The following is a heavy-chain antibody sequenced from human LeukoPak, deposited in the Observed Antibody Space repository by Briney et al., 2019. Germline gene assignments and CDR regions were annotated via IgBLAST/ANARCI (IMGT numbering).Heavy chain of an antibody. CDR3: ARVKPNYYDSSAYSTFDI. Sequence: GASVKVSCKASGYTFTSYYMHWVRQAPGQGLEWMGIINPSGGSTSYAQKFQGRVTMTRDTSTSTVYMELSSLRSEDTAVYYCARVKPNYYDSSAYSTFDIWGQGTMVTVSS. V-gene: IGHV1-46*01. J-gene: IGHJ3*02. D-gene: IGHD3-22*01. CDR1: GYTFTSYY. CDR2: INPSGGST.